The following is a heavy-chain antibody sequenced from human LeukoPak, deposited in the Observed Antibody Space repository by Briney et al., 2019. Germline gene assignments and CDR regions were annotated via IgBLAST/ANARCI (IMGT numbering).Heavy chain of an antibody. V-gene: IGHV4-61*01. D-gene: IGHD3-3*01. J-gene: IGHJ5*02. CDR3: ARLRFLGHRGLFDP. CDR1: GGSISSASNY. Sequence: SETLSLTCAVSGGSISSASNYWGWIRQPPGKGLEWIGYIYYSGSTNYNPSLKSRVTISVDTSKNQFSLKLSSVTAADTAVYYCARLRFLGHRGLFDPWGQGTLVTVSS. CDR2: IYYSGST.